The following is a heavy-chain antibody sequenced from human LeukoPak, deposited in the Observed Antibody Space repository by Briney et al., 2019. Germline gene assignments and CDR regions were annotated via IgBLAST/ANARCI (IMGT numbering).Heavy chain of an antibody. D-gene: IGHD1-26*01. CDR2: ISANRGAT. J-gene: IGHJ4*02. CDR1: EYTFKDYY. V-gene: IGHV1-2*02. CDR3: ARDGVREGHDGSLFDY. Sequence: ASVRVSCKASEYTFKDYYMHWVRQAPGQGLEWMGWISANRGATKYAQKFQGRVTMTRDTSISTVYMDLSRLTSDDPAVYYCARDGVREGHDGSLFDYWGQGTLVTVSS.